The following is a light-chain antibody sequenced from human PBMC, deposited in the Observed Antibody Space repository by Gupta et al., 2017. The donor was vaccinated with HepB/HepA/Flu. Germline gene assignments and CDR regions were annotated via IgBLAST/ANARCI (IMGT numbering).Light chain of an antibody. V-gene: IGLV3-19*01. CDR2: GKN. CDR1: SLRCYY. CDR3: NYRDSSGYHWV. J-gene: IGLJ3*02. Sequence: SDLSHDAAVSVALGQTVRITCQGDSLRCYYARWYQQKPGQAPVLVIYGKNDRPSGIPDRFYGSSSGNTAALTITRDEAEDEDDYYCNYRDSSGYHWVFGGGTKLTVL.